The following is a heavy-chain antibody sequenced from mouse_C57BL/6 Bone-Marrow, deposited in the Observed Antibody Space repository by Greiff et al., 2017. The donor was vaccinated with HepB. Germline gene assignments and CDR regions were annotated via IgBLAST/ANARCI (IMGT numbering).Heavy chain of an antibody. CDR2: IYPGSGST. CDR3: ARDDYYGSSRWFAY. D-gene: IGHD1-1*01. J-gene: IGHJ3*01. CDR1: GYTFTSYW. Sequence: VQLQQSGAELVKPGASVKMSCKASGYTFTSYWITWVKQRPGQGLEWIGDIYPGSGSTNYNEKFKSKATLTVDTSSSTAYMQLSSLTSEDSAVYYCARDDYYGSSRWFAYWGQGTLVTVSA. V-gene: IGHV1-55*01.